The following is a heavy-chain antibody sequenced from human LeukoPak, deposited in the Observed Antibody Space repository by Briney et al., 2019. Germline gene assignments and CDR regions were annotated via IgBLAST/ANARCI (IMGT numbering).Heavy chain of an antibody. CDR2: IHPYGD. D-gene: IGHD2-21*01. Sequence: PSETLSLTCAVYGGSCSDYYCSWIRQPPGKGLEWIGEIHPYGDIYNSSLRSRLNISIDTSKTQFSLRLTSLTAADTAFYYCARGRDRSKAGEHWGQGTLVTVSS. V-gene: IGHV4-34*01. J-gene: IGHJ4*02. CDR3: ARGRDRSKAGEH. CDR1: GGSCSDYY.